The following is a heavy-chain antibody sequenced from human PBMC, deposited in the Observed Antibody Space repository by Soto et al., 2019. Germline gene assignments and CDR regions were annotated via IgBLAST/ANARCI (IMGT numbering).Heavy chain of an antibody. D-gene: IGHD3-3*01. J-gene: IGHJ4*02. Sequence: SGPTLVNSTQTLTLTCTFSGFSLSTSGVGVGWIRQPPGKALEWLALIYWNDDKRYSPSLKSRLTITKDTSKNQVVLTMTNMDPVDTATYYCAHSKYYDFWSGLRGQYYFDYWGQGTLVTVSS. CDR1: GFSLSTSGVG. CDR3: AHSKYYDFWSGLRGQYYFDY. V-gene: IGHV2-5*01. CDR2: IYWNDDK.